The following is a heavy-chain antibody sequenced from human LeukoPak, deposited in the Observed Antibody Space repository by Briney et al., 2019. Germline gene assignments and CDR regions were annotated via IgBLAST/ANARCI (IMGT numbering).Heavy chain of an antibody. V-gene: IGHV4-34*01. CDR2: IYYSGST. Sequence: SETLSLTCAVYGGSFSGYYWSWIRQPPGKGLEWIGSIYYSGSTYYNPSLKSRVTISVDTSKNQFSLKLSSVTAADTAVYYCARVYCSGGSCYGAFDIWGQGTMVTVSS. CDR1: GGSFSGYY. D-gene: IGHD2-15*01. J-gene: IGHJ3*02. CDR3: ARVYCSGGSCYGAFDI.